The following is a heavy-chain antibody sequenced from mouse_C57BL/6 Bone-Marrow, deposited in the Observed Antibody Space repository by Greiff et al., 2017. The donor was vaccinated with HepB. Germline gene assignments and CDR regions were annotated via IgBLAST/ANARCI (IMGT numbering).Heavy chain of an antibody. CDR2: ISSGSSTI. J-gene: IGHJ2*01. D-gene: IGHD2-2*01. V-gene: IGHV5-17*01. CDR1: GFTFSDYG. CDR3: ARLYYGSFFDY. Sequence: VQLQQSGGGLVKPGGSLKLSCAASGFTFSDYGMHWVRQAPEKGLEWVAYISSGSSTIYYADTVKGRFTISRDNAKNTLFLQMTSLRSEDTAMYYCARLYYGSFFDYWGQGTTLTVSS.